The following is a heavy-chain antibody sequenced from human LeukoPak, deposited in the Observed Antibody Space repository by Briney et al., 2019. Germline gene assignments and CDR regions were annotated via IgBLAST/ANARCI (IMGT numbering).Heavy chain of an antibody. CDR3: AKSRGSYWVPEFDY. V-gene: IGHV3-23*01. D-gene: IGHD1-26*01. CDR2: SGSGDST. Sequence: GGSLRLSCAASGFTFSNYAMSWVRQAPGKGLEWVSDSGSGDSTNYADSVKGRFTISRDNSKNTLYLQMNSLRAEDTAIYYCAKSRGSYWVPEFDYWGQGTLVTVSS. CDR1: GFTFSNYA. J-gene: IGHJ4*02.